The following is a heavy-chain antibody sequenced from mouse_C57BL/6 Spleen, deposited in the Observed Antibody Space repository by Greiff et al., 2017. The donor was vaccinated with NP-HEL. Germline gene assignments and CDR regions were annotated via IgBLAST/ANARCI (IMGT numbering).Heavy chain of an antibody. CDR3: ARHVDYDHYYAMDY. D-gene: IGHD2-4*01. J-gene: IGHJ4*01. Sequence: EVKLQESGGDLVKPGGSLKLSCAASGFTFSSYGMSWVRQTPDKRLEWVATISSGGSYTYYPDSVKGRFTISRDNAKNTLYLQMSSLKSEDTAMYYCARHVDYDHYYAMDYWGQGTSVTVSS. CDR1: GFTFSSYG. V-gene: IGHV5-6*01. CDR2: ISSGGSYT.